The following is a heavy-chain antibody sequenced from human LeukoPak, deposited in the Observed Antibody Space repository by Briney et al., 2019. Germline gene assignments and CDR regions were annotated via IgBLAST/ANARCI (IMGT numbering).Heavy chain of an antibody. J-gene: IGHJ3*02. Sequence: ASVKVSCNASGYTFTSYGISWVRQAPGQGLEWMGWISAYNGNTNYAQKLQGRVTMTTDTSTSTAYMELRSLRSDDTAVYYCASLKNSYDSSGYLVTDAFDIWGQGTMVTVSS. CDR1: GYTFTSYG. CDR3: ASLKNSYDSSGYLVTDAFDI. D-gene: IGHD3-22*01. CDR2: ISAYNGNT. V-gene: IGHV1-18*01.